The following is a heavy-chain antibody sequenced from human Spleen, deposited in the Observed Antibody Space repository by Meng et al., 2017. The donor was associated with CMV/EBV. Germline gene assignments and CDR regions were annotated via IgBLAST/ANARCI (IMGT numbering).Heavy chain of an antibody. CDR1: GFTFSSHA. Sequence: GGSLRLSCAASGFTFSSHAMSWVRQAPGKGLEWASAISGSGGSTYYADSVKGRFTISRDNSKNTLYLQMNSLRAEDTAVYYCAKGTMTTVSRGEYYFDYWGQGTLVTVSS. V-gene: IGHV3-23*01. CDR2: ISGSGGST. D-gene: IGHD4-11*01. J-gene: IGHJ4*02. CDR3: AKGTMTTVSRGEYYFDY.